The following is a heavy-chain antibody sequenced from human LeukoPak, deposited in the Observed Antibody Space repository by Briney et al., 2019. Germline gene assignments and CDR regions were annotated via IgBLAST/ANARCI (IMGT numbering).Heavy chain of an antibody. CDR1: GFTVSSNY. V-gene: IGHV3-53*01. CDR2: IYSGGST. J-gene: IGHJ4*02. Sequence: GGSLRLSCAASGFTVSSNYMSWVRQAPGKGLEWVSVIYSGGSTYYADSVKGRFTISRDNSKNTLYLQMNSLRAEDTAVYYCASTHLGYCSSSSCQNDYWGQGTLVTVSS. CDR3: ASTHLGYCSSSSCQNDY. D-gene: IGHD2-2*01.